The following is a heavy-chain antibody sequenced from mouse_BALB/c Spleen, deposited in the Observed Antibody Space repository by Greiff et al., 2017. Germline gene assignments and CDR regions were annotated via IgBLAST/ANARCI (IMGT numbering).Heavy chain of an antibody. V-gene: IGHV5-12-2*01. D-gene: IGHD1-2*01. Sequence: EVKLVESGGGLVQPGGSLKLSCAASGFTFSSYTMSWVRQTPEKRLEWVAYISNGGGSTYYPDTVKGRFTISRDNAKNTLYLQMSSLKSEDTAMYYCARPPITTATYFDVWGAGTTVTVSS. J-gene: IGHJ1*01. CDR2: ISNGGGST. CDR3: ARPPITTATYFDV. CDR1: GFTFSSYT.